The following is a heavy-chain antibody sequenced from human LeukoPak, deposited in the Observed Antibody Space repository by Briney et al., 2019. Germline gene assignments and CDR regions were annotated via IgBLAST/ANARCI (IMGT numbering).Heavy chain of an antibody. CDR1: GYTFTSYG. CDR2: ISAYNGNT. CDR3: ARGGLTTVTTIRWFDP. D-gene: IGHD4-17*01. J-gene: IGHJ5*02. V-gene: IGHV1-18*01. Sequence: ASVKVSCKASGYTFTSYGISWARQAPGQGLEWMGWISAYNGNTNYAQKLQGRVTMTTDTSTSTAYMALRSLRSDDTAVYYCARGGLTTVTTIRWFDPWGQGTLVTVSS.